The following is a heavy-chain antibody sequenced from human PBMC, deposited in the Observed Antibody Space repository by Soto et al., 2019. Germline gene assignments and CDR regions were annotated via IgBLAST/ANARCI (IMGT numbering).Heavy chain of an antibody. V-gene: IGHV3-21*01. Sequence: GGSLRLSCAASGFTFSSYSMNWVRQAPGKGLEWVSSISSSSSYIYYADSVKGRFTISRDNAKNSLYLQMNSLRAEDTAVYYCARGGYTTMVRGLWGMDVWGQGTTVTVSS. CDR3: ARGGYTTMVRGLWGMDV. D-gene: IGHD3-10*01. J-gene: IGHJ6*02. CDR2: ISSSSSYI. CDR1: GFTFSSYS.